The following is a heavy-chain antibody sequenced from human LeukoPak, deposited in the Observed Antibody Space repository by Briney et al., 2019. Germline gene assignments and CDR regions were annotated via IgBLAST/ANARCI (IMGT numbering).Heavy chain of an antibody. CDR1: GFSFSNYD. Sequence: AWGSLSLSCEASGFSFSNYDLKWVGQAPGKGLEWVSSINGGGDSTSYANSLKGRFTISRDNSKNTLYLQMSSVRVEDTALYYCAPYCSVAICYPFYYWGHG. J-gene: IGHJ4*01. D-gene: IGHD2-15*01. CDR3: APYCSVAICYPFYY. V-gene: IGHV3-23*01. CDR2: INGGGDST.